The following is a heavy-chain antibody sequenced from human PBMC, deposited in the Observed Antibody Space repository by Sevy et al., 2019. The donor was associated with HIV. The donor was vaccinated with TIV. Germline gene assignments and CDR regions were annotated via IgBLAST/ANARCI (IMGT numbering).Heavy chain of an antibody. Sequence: GESLKISCAASGFTFSSYGMHWVRQAPGKGLEWVAVIWYDGSNKYYADSVKGRFTISRDNSKNTLYLQMNSLRAEDTAVYYCARDNVGWLQFYYYYYMDVWGKGTTVTVSS. D-gene: IGHD5-12*01. J-gene: IGHJ6*03. CDR1: GFTFSSYG. CDR2: IWYDGSNK. CDR3: ARDNVGWLQFYYYYYMDV. V-gene: IGHV3-33*01.